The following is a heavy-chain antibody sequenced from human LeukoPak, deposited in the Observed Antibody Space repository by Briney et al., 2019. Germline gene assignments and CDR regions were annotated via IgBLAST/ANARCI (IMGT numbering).Heavy chain of an antibody. D-gene: IGHD3-10*01. J-gene: IGHJ3*02. CDR1: GGSISSYY. V-gene: IGHV4-59*08. CDR2: IYYSGST. Sequence: PSETLSLTCTVSGGSISSYYWSWIRQPPGKGLEWIGYIYYSGSTNYNPSLKSRVTISVDTSKSQFSLKLSSVTAADTAVYYCARHLYSGNAFDIWGQGTMVTVSS. CDR3: ARHLYSGNAFDI.